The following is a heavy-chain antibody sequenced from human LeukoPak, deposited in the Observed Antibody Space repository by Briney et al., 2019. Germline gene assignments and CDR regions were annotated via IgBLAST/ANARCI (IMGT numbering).Heavy chain of an antibody. J-gene: IGHJ4*02. Sequence: ASVKVSCKASGYTFTGYYMHWVRQAPGQGLEWMGWINPNSGGTNYAQKFQGRVTMTRDTSISTAYMELSRLRSDDTAVYYCARGEDSSPRGYFDYWGQGTLVTVSS. CDR2: INPNSGGT. CDR3: ARGEDSSPRGYFDY. V-gene: IGHV1-2*02. CDR1: GYTFTGYY. D-gene: IGHD6-6*01.